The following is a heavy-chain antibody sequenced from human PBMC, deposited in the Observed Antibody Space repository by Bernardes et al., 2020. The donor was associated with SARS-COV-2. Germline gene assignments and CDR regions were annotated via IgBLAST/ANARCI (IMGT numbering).Heavy chain of an antibody. Sequence: ASVKVSCKASGYTFSSYGMGWVRQAPGQGLEWMGWINTYYGNTNYAQNFQGRVTMTTDTSTSTAYMELRRLRSDDTAMYYCARGRWGQVSFDYWGQGTLVTVSS. CDR2: INTYYGNT. CDR1: GYTFSSYG. J-gene: IGHJ4*02. V-gene: IGHV1-18*01. CDR3: ARGRWGQVSFDY. D-gene: IGHD3-16*01.